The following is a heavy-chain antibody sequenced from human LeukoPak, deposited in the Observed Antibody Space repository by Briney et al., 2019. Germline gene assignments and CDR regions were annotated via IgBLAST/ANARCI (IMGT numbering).Heavy chain of an antibody. CDR3: ARDLLGYCSGGSCYASDYYYYYIDV. J-gene: IGHJ6*03. CDR1: GFTFSSYW. V-gene: IGHV3-7*01. Sequence: GGSLRLSCAASGFTFSSYWMSWVRQGPGKGLERVANIKQDGSEKYYVDSVKGRFTISRDNAKNSLYLQMNSLRAEDTAVYYCARDLLGYCSGGSCYASDYYYYYIDVWGKGTTVTVSS. CDR2: IKQDGSEK. D-gene: IGHD2-15*01.